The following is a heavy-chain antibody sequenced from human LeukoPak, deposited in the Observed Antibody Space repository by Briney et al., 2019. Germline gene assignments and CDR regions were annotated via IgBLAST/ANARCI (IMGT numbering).Heavy chain of an antibody. V-gene: IGHV3-21*01. Sequence: AGSLRRSCAASGFTFGTYTMNWARQAPGKGLEGVSSINSGSTTRHYADSVKDRFTIARDNAQNSLYLQMNSLRADDAAEYECLRGDSRDYWGQGTQVTVSS. D-gene: IGHD3-22*01. CDR3: LRGDSRDY. CDR1: GFTFGTYT. J-gene: IGHJ4*02. CDR2: INSGSTTR.